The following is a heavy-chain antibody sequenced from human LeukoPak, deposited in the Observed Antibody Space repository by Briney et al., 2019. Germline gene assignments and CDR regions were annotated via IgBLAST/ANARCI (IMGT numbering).Heavy chain of an antibody. J-gene: IGHJ4*02. Sequence: GGSLRLSCAASGFTFSSYAMSWVRQAPGKGLEWVAYIRYDGSNKYYADSVKGRFTISRDNSKNTLYLQMNSLRAEDTAVYYCARVDSKVTMVRGVIDWGQGTLVTVSS. CDR2: IRYDGSNK. CDR1: GFTFSSYA. D-gene: IGHD3-10*01. V-gene: IGHV3-30*02. CDR3: ARVDSKVTMVRGVID.